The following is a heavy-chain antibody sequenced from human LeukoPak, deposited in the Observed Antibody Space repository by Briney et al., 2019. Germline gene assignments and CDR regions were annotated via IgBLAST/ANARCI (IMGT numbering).Heavy chain of an antibody. CDR2: IRYDGSNK. J-gene: IGHJ5*02. Sequence: GGSLRLSCATSGFTFSSYAMSWVRQAPGKGLEWVAFIRYDGSNKYYADSVKGRFTISRDNSKNTLYLQMNSLRAEDTAVYYCAKSPPSYDFWSGSINWFDPWGQGTLVTVSS. V-gene: IGHV3-30*02. CDR3: AKSPPSYDFWSGSINWFDP. CDR1: GFTFSSYA. D-gene: IGHD3-3*01.